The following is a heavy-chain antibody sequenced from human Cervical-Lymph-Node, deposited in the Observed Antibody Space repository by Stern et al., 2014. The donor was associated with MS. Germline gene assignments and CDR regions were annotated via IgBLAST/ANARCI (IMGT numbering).Heavy chain of an antibody. J-gene: IGHJ6*02. CDR1: GFTFSSYA. CDR3: ARDLDGDYKVSLAYYYYGMDV. V-gene: IGHV3-30*04. D-gene: IGHD4-17*01. Sequence: VQLVQSGGGVVQPGRSLRLSCAASGFTFSSYAMHWVRQAPGKGLEWGAVISYDGSNKYYADSVKGRFTISRDNSKNTLYLQMNSLRAEDTAVYYCARDLDGDYKVSLAYYYYGMDVWGQGTTVTVSS. CDR2: ISYDGSNK.